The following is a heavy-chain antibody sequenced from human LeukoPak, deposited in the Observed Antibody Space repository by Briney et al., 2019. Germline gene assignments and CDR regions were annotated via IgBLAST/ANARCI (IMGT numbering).Heavy chain of an antibody. CDR1: GYIFTSYW. Sequence: GASLQISCKGSGYIFTSYWIGLVRQVPGKGLEWVGIIYPGDSDTRYSPSFQGPVTISAYKYISTAYLQWSSLKASDTAMYYCARSVAVAGPGGAFDIWGQGTMVTVSS. J-gene: IGHJ3*02. D-gene: IGHD6-19*01. CDR2: IYPGDSDT. CDR3: ARSVAVAGPGGAFDI. V-gene: IGHV5-51*01.